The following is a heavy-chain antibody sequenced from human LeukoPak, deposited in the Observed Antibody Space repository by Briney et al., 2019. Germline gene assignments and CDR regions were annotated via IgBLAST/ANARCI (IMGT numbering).Heavy chain of an antibody. D-gene: IGHD2-21*02. Sequence: GGSLRLSCEASGVTFSSYSMNWVRQAPGQGLEWVSSIITISSFIYYADSVKGRFTISRDKAKNSLYLQMNSLRAEDTAVYYCAREVVAYCGGDCYSDAFDIWGQGTMVTVSS. CDR2: IITISSFI. J-gene: IGHJ3*02. CDR1: GVTFSSYS. V-gene: IGHV3-21*01. CDR3: AREVVAYCGGDCYSDAFDI.